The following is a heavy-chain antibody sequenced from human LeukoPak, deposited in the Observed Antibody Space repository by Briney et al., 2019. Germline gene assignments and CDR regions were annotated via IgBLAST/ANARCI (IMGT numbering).Heavy chain of an antibody. Sequence: GGSLRLSCAASGFTFGDYGMTWVRQVPGKGLEWVSGINRDGGDTHYADSVKGRFTISRDNAKNSLYLQMNSLRAEDTALYYCARGHFGDNAFDYWGQGSLVTVSS. CDR2: INRDGGDT. J-gene: IGHJ4*02. D-gene: IGHD4-17*01. CDR1: GFTFGDYG. CDR3: ARGHFGDNAFDY. V-gene: IGHV3-20*04.